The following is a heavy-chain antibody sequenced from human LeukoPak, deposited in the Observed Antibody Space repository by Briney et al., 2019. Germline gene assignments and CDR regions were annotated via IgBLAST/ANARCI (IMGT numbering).Heavy chain of an antibody. V-gene: IGHV3-7*01. CDR2: IKQGGSEK. Sequence: GGSLRLSCAASGFTFSSYWMSWVRQAPGKGLEWVANIKQGGSEKYYVDSVKGRFTISRDNAKNSLYLQMNSLRAEDTAVYYCARHDGDYSDYFDYWGQGTLVTVSS. CDR1: GFTFSSYW. CDR3: ARHDGDYSDYFDY. J-gene: IGHJ4*02. D-gene: IGHD4-17*01.